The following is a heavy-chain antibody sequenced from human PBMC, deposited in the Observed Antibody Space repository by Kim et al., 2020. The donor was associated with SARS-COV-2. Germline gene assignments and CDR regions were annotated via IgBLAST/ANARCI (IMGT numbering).Heavy chain of an antibody. CDR3: ASSVVNAGYYYGMDA. J-gene: IGHJ6*02. CDR1: GGSFSGYY. V-gene: IGHV4-34*01. D-gene: IGHD3-22*01. CDR2: INHSGST. Sequence: SETLSLTCAVYGGSFSGYYWSWIRQPPGKGLEWIGEINHSGSTNYNPSLKSRVTISVDTSKNQFSLKLSSVTAADTAVYYCASSVVNAGYYYGMDAWGQG.